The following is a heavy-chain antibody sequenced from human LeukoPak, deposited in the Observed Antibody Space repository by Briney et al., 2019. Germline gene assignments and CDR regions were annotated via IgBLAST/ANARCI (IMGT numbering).Heavy chain of an antibody. J-gene: IGHJ3*01. Sequence: PSETLSLTCTVSGVSIGSYFWSWIRQPPGKGLEWIGYIDNRGSTNYNPSLKSRVTISVDTSKNQFSLKLNSVTAADTAVYYCARGVDAALGAFDVWGQGTMVTVSS. V-gene: IGHV4-59*12. CDR1: GVSIGSYF. CDR2: IDNRGST. CDR3: ARGVDAALGAFDV. D-gene: IGHD5-18*01.